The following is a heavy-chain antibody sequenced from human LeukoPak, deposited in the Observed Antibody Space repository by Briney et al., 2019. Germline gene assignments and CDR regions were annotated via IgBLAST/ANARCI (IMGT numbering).Heavy chain of an antibody. CDR1: GYTFTGYY. CDR3: ARDRYCTNGVCPVYYYYGMDV. D-gene: IGHD2-8*01. Sequence: GASVKVSCKASGYTFTGYYMHWVRQAPGQGLEWMGWISAYNGNTNYAQKLQGRVTMTTDTSTSTAYMELRSLRSDDTAVYYCARDRYCTNGVCPVYYYYGMDVWGQGTTVTVSS. CDR2: ISAYNGNT. J-gene: IGHJ6*02. V-gene: IGHV1-18*04.